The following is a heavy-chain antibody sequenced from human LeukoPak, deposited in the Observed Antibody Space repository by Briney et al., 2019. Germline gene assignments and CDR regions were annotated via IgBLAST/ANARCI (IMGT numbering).Heavy chain of an antibody. CDR2: ISAYNGNT. Sequence: GGSVSVSCTASGYTFSRYGVNWVGQAPGQGVEGMGCISAYNGNTKYAQKFQGRVLMTTDTSTSTAYMEVRSLRSDDTAIYYCSRDRIAVRPGWFDPWGQGTLVTVSS. V-gene: IGHV1-18*01. D-gene: IGHD6-6*01. J-gene: IGHJ5*02. CDR1: GYTFSRYG. CDR3: SRDRIAVRPGWFDP.